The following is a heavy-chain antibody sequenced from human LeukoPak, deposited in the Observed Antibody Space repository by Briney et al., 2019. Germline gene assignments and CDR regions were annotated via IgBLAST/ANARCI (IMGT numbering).Heavy chain of an antibody. CDR2: ISAYNGDT. Sequence: ASVKVSCKATGYTFTSYGISWVRPAPGKGLEWVGGISAYNGDTNYAQKLQGRVTMTTVTSTSTAYKKLRSLRSDDTAVYDCAGDLGVVVTATAFDPWGQGTLVTVSS. V-gene: IGHV1-18*01. CDR3: AGDLGVVVTATAFDP. CDR1: GYTFTSYG. D-gene: IGHD2-21*02. J-gene: IGHJ5*02.